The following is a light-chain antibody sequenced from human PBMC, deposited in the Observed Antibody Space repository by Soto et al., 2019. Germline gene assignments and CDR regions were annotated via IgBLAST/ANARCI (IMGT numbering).Light chain of an antibody. Sequence: EIVLTQSPATLSFSPGERSTLSCRASQSVDKYLVWYQQKPGQAPRILIYDASSMATGIPARFRGSGSGTDFSLTITSLEPEDFAVYYCQQRTNWPLTFGGGTKLEIK. J-gene: IGKJ4*01. CDR2: DAS. CDR3: QQRTNWPLT. V-gene: IGKV3-11*01. CDR1: QSVDKY.